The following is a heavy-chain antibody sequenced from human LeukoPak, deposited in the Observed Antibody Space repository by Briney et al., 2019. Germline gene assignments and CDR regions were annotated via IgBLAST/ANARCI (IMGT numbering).Heavy chain of an antibody. D-gene: IGHD5-18*01. CDR1: GGSFSDYY. V-gene: IGHV4-59*01. CDR3: AGGGYTYGPFDY. J-gene: IGHJ4*02. CDR2: IYFSGSS. Sequence: SETLSLTCVVYGGSFSDYYWSWIRQPPGKGLEWIGYIYFSGSSNSHPSLRSRVTISVDTSKNQFSLKLTSVTAADTAVYYCAGGGYTYGPFDYWGQGTLVTVSS.